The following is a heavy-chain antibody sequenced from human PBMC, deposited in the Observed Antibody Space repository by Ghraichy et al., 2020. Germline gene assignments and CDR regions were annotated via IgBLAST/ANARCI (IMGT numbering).Heavy chain of an antibody. CDR3: ARDQGAARSDYYYYGMDV. CDR1: GFTFSSYS. V-gene: IGHV3-21*01. Sequence: GESLNISCAASGFTFSSYSMNWVRQAPGKGLEWVSSISSSSSYIYYADSVKGRFTISRDNAKNSLYLQMNSLRAEDTAVYYCARDQGAARSDYYYYGMDVWGQGTTVTVSS. D-gene: IGHD6-6*01. J-gene: IGHJ6*02. CDR2: ISSSSSYI.